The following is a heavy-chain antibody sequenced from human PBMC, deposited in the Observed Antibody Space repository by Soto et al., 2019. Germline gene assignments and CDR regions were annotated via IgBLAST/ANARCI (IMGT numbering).Heavy chain of an antibody. J-gene: IGHJ4*02. CDR1: GGTFTNYP. CDR2: IIPMFGTT. Sequence: QVQLVQSGAEVKKPGSSVKVSCKASGGTFTNYPINWVRQAPGQGLDWMGGIIPMFGTTNYAQKFQGRVTITADESTTTAYMELSSLRSEDTAVYYCAREATPYTSNWHHFDYWGQGTLVTVSS. D-gene: IGHD6-13*01. CDR3: AREATPYTSNWHHFDY. V-gene: IGHV1-69*01.